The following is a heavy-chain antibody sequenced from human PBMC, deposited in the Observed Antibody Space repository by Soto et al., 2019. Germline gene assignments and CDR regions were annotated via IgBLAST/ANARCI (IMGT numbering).Heavy chain of an antibody. D-gene: IGHD2-2*01. CDR1: GYSFTSYW. CDR2: IYPGDSDT. J-gene: IGHJ6*02. Sequence: GESLKISCKGSGYSFTSYWIGWVRQMPGKGLEWMGIIYPGDSDTRYSPSFQGQVTISADKSISTAYLQWSSLKASDTAMYHCASGLGYCSSTSCSGLTRDYRGYYYYGMDVWGQGTTVTVSS. V-gene: IGHV5-51*01. CDR3: ASGLGYCSSTSCSGLTRDYRGYYYYGMDV.